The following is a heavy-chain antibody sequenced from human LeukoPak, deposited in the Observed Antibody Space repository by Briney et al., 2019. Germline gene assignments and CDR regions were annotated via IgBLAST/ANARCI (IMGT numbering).Heavy chain of an antibody. CDR1: GGSISYYY. CDR2: IYYSGST. V-gene: IGHV4-59*12. J-gene: IGHJ4*02. Sequence: SETLSLTCTVSGGSISYYYWSWIRQPPGKGLEWIGYIYYSGSTDYNPSLRSRVTMSVDTSKNQFSLKLSSVTAADTAVYYCAREAWGLYYFDYWGQGTLVTVSS. CDR3: AREAWGLYYFDY. D-gene: IGHD7-27*01.